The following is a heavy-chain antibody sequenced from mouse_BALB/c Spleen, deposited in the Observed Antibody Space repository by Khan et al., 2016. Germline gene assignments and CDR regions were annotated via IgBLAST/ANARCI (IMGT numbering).Heavy chain of an antibody. V-gene: IGHV4-1*02. J-gene: IGHJ4*01. D-gene: IGHD2-1*01. CDR3: ARGGWYGAMDY. CDR2: INPDSSTI. Sequence: EVKLLESGGGLVQPGGSLKLSCAASGFDFSRYWMSWVRQAPGKGLEWIGEINPDSSTIYYTPSLKDKFIISRDNANNTLYLQMSKVRSEDTVLYYCARGGWYGAMDYWGQGTSVTVSS. CDR1: GFDFSRYW.